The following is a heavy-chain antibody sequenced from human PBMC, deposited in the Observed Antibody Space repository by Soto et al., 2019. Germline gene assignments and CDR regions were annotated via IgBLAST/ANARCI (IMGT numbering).Heavy chain of an antibody. J-gene: IGHJ4*02. D-gene: IGHD3-16*01. Sequence: PGGSLRLSCAVSGSSFKTHAMTWVRQAPGKGLEWVSSITGNGGSVFYRDSVKGRFTISRDNSHNTLYLQVHSLTAEDTAVYYCAKDRRAGGNFAFYFDFWGQGAQVTVSS. CDR3: AKDRRAGGNFAFYFDF. CDR2: ITGNGGSV. V-gene: IGHV3-23*01. CDR1: GSSFKTHA.